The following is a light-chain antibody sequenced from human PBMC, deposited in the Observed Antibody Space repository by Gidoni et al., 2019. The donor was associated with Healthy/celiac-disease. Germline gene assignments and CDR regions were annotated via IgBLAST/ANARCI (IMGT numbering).Light chain of an antibody. Sequence: SYELTQPPSVSVSPGKTASITCSGDKLGDKYACWYQQKPGQSPVLVIYQDSKRPSGIPERFSGSNSGNTATLTISGTQAMDEADYYCQAWDSGVVFGGGTKLTVL. CDR3: QAWDSGVV. CDR1: KLGDKY. J-gene: IGLJ2*01. CDR2: QDS. V-gene: IGLV3-1*01.